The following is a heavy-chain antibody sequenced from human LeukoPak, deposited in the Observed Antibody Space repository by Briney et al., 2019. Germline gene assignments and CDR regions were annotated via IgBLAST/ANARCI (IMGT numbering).Heavy chain of an antibody. CDR3: ARTRDYYFDY. CDR2: IWYDGSNK. J-gene: IGHJ4*02. Sequence: GGSLRLSCAASGFTFSSYGMHWVRQAPGKGLEWVAVIWYDGSNKYYADSVKGRFTISRDNAKNSLYLQMNSLRAEDTAVYYCARTRDYYFDYWGQGTLVTVSS. CDR1: GFTFSSYG. V-gene: IGHV3-33*01.